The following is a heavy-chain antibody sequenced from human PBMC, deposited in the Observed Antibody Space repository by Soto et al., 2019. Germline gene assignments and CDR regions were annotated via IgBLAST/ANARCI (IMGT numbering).Heavy chain of an antibody. CDR2: ISYDGSNK. CDR1: GFTFSSYG. V-gene: IGHV3-30*03. Sequence: GGSLRLSCAASGFTFSSYGMHWVRQAPGKGLEWVAVISYDGSNKYYADSVKGRFTISRDNSKNTLYLQMDSLETEDTAVYYCARAPVDLTTVTTGYSGMDVWGQGTTVTVSS. CDR3: ARAPVDLTTVTTGYSGMDV. J-gene: IGHJ6*02. D-gene: IGHD4-17*01.